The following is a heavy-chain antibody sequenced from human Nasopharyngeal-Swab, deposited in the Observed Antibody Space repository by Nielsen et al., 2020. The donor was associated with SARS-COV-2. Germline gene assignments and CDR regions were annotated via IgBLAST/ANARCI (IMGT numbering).Heavy chain of an antibody. CDR2: IWYDGSNK. CDR3: AREAHYYDSSSLDY. D-gene: IGHD3-22*01. Sequence: GGSLRLSCAASGLTSSSYGMHWVPQAPGKGLEWVAVIWYDGSNKFYADSVKGRFTISRDNSKNTLSLQMNSLRAEDTAVYYCAREAHYYDSSSLDYWGQGTLVTVSS. J-gene: IGHJ4*02. V-gene: IGHV3-33*01. CDR1: GLTSSSYG.